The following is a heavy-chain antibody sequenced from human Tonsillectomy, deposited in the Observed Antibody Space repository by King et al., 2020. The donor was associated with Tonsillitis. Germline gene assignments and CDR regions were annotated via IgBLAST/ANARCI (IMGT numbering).Heavy chain of an antibody. V-gene: IGHV4-59*01. CDR1: GGSISSYY. Sequence: VSGGSISSYYWSWIRQPPGKGLEWIGYIYYSGSTNYNPSLKSRVTISVDTSKNQFSLKLSSVTAADTAVYYCARRSQSVFYYYYGLDVCAQGTTVIVSS. J-gene: IGHJ6*02. CDR2: IYYSGST. CDR3: ARRSQSVFYYYYGLDV. D-gene: IGHD1-26*01.